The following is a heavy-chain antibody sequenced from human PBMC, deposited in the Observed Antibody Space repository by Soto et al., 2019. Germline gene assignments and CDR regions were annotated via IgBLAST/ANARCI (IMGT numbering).Heavy chain of an antibody. V-gene: IGHV4-39*01. CDR2: IYYSGST. D-gene: IGHD6-19*01. CDR3: ARHGPWSSGWYKSKYFSWFDP. J-gene: IGHJ5*02. Sequence: QLQLQESGPGLVKPSETLSLTCTVSGGSISSSSYYWGWIRQPPGKGLEWIGSIYYSGSTYYNPSLKSRVTISVDTSKNQFSLKLSSVTAADTAVYYCARHGPWSSGWYKSKYFSWFDPWGQGTLVTVSS. CDR1: GGSISSSSYY.